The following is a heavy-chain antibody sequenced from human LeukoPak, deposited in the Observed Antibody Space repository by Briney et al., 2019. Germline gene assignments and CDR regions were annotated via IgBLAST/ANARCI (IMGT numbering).Heavy chain of an antibody. J-gene: IGHJ6*02. D-gene: IGHD3-10*01. V-gene: IGHV3-30*03. CDR2: ISYDGSSK. CDR1: GFTFVNYG. CDR3: ARQYYYGSENGLDV. Sequence: GGSLRLSCAASGFTFVNYGMHWVLQASGKGLEWVALISYDGSSKYYADSVKGRIIISRDNSKNIMNLQMNSLRTEDTAVYYCARQYYYGSENGLDVWGQGTTVTVSS.